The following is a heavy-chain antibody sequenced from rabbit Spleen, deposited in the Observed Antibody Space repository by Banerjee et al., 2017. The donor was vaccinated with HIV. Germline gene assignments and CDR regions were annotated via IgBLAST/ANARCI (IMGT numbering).Heavy chain of an antibody. CDR1: GFTISSSCW. CDR2: IDAGSSTNT. D-gene: IGHD4-1*01. CDR3: AILVPGGEFNL. V-gene: IGHV1S45*01. Sequence: QEQLEESGGGLVQPEGSLALTCTASGFTISSSCWICWVRQAPGKGLEWIACIDAGSSTNTYYASWAKGRFTISKTSSTSVTLQMTSLTAADTATYFCAILVPGGEFNLWGQGTLVTVS. J-gene: IGHJ4*01.